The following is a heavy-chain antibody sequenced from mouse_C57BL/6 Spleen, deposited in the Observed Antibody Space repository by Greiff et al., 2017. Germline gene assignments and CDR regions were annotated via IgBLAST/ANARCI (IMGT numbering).Heavy chain of an antibody. D-gene: IGHD2-4*01. CDR3: ARDGGYDFYFDY. CDR2: INYDGSST. Sequence: EVHLVESEGGLVQPGSSMKLSCTASGFTFSDYYMAWVRQVPEKGLEWVANINYDGSSTYYLDSLKSRFIISRDNAKNILYLQMSSLKSEDTATYYCARDGGYDFYFDYWGQGTTLTVSS. J-gene: IGHJ2*01. V-gene: IGHV5-16*01. CDR1: GFTFSDYY.